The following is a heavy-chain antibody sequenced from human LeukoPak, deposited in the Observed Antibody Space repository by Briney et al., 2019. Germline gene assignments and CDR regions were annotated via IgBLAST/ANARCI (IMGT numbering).Heavy chain of an antibody. CDR1: GGTFTSYT. CDR3: ASGLSMVRGVIIAFDI. CDR2: IIPILGIA. Sequence: SVKVSCKASGGTFTSYTISWVRQAPGQGLEWMGRIIPILGIANYAQKFQGRVTITADKSTSTAYMELSSLRSEDTAVYYCASGLSMVRGVIIAFDIWGQGTMVTVSS. V-gene: IGHV1-69*02. D-gene: IGHD3-10*01. J-gene: IGHJ3*02.